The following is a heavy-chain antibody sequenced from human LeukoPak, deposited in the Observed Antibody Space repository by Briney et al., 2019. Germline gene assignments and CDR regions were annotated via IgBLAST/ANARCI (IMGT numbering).Heavy chain of an antibody. CDR2: ISWNSGSI. D-gene: IGHD1-20*01. V-gene: IGHV3-9*01. CDR1: GFTFDDYA. CDR3: ATVAYNWNRDNYYYYMDV. J-gene: IGHJ6*03. Sequence: GGSLRLSCAASGFTFDDYAMHWVRQAPGKGLEWVSGISWNSGSIGYADSVKGRFTISRDNAKNSLYLQMNSLRAEDTAVYYCATVAYNWNRDNYYYYMDVWGKGTTVTVSS.